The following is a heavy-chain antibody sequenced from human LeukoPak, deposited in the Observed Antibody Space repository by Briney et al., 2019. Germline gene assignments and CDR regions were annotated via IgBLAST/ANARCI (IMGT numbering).Heavy chain of an antibody. CDR2: IYTSGST. V-gene: IGHV4-61*02. D-gene: IGHD5-24*01. J-gene: IGHJ6*02. Sequence: PSETLSLTCTVSGGSISSGSYYWSWIRQPAGKGLEWIGRIYTSGSTNYNPSLKSRVTISVDTSKNQFSLKLSSVTAADTAVYYCARVPVEMATITRGYYYYGMDVWGQGTTVTVPS. CDR3: ARVPVEMATITRGYYYYGMDV. CDR1: GGSISSGSYY.